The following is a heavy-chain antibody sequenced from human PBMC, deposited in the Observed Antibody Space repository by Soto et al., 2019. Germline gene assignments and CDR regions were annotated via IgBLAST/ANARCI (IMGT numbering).Heavy chain of an antibody. CDR3: SKDAGWTTPHGPSLGAWYFYYGMDV. V-gene: IGHV3-30*18. D-gene: IGHD3-16*01. Sequence: PGGSLRLSCAASGFTFSSYAMSWVRQAPGKGLEWVAVISYDGTNKYYGDSAKGRFTIARDNSRNTLYLEMNSLSEEDTAVYYCSKDAGWTTPHGPSLGAWYFYYGMDVWGPGTTVTVSS. CDR1: GFTFSSYA. J-gene: IGHJ6*02. CDR2: ISYDGTNK.